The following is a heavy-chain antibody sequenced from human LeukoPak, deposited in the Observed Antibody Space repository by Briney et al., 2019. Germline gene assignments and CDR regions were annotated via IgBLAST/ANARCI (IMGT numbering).Heavy chain of an antibody. CDR3: AREERGRAAVTGIRWYAFDV. CDR2: IYYSGRA. Sequence: SDTLSLICTFSGRSFRSCYSYCGWLRRPPGKGLGLDRYIYYSGRAYYNLSLKSRVTILVDMSENQVSLHLSSVTAADTAVYFCAREERGRAAVTGIRWYAFDVWGQGTRVTVSS. V-gene: IGHV4-30-4*02. CDR1: GRSFRSCYSY. D-gene: IGHD2-21*02. J-gene: IGHJ3*01.